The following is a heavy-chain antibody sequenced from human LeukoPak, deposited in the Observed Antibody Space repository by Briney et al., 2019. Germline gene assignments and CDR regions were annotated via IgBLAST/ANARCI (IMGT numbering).Heavy chain of an antibody. CDR3: AELGITKIGGV. J-gene: IGHJ6*04. Sequence: SGGPLTLSCAASGCTFSSYEMNWVRQAPGKGLEWVSYISCSGSTIYYADSVRGRFTIFREYAKKSLFQQRNSPRAEDTAVYYCAELGITKIGGVWGKGTTVTISS. CDR1: GCTFSSYE. V-gene: IGHV3-48*03. D-gene: IGHD3-10*02. CDR2: ISCSGSTI.